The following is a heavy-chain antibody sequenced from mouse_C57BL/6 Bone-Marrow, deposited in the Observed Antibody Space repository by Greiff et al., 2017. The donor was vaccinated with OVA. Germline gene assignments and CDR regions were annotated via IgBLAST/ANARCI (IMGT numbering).Heavy chain of an antibody. V-gene: IGHV5-12*01. CDR2: ISNGGGST. CDR3: ASTNYYGSSYGFAY. D-gene: IGHD1-1*01. J-gene: IGHJ3*01. CDR1: GFTFSDYY. Sequence: DVMLVESGGGLVQPGGSLKLSCAASGFTFSDYYMYWVRQTPEKRLEWVAYISNGGGSTYYPDTVKGRFTISRDNAKNTLYLQMSRLKSEDTAMYYCASTNYYGSSYGFAYWGQGTLVTVSA.